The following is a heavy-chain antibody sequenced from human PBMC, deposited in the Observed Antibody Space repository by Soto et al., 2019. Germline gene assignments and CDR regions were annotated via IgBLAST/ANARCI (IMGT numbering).Heavy chain of an antibody. J-gene: IGHJ6*03. CDR1: GFTFSSYG. D-gene: IGHD3-3*01. Sequence: GGSLRLSCAASGFTFSSYGMHWVRQAPGKGLEWVAVISYDGSNKYYADSVKGRFTISRDNSKNTLYLQMNSLRAEDTAVYYCAKEKNDDFWSGYYPGPHFYYYYYMDVWGKGTTVTVSS. CDR3: AKEKNDDFWSGYYPGPHFYYYYYMDV. V-gene: IGHV3-30*18. CDR2: ISYDGSNK.